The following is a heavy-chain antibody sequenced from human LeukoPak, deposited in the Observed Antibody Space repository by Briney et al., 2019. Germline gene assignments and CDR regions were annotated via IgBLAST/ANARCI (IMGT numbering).Heavy chain of an antibody. J-gene: IGHJ3*02. Sequence: PGGSLRLSCAASGFTFSSYSMNWVRQAPGKGLEWVSSISSSSSYIYYADSVKGRFIISRDNAKNSLYLQMNSLRAEDTAVYYCARDRLGCSSTSCYSGAFDIWGQGTMVTVSS. CDR2: ISSSSSYI. CDR1: GFTFSSYS. CDR3: ARDRLGCSSTSCYSGAFDI. V-gene: IGHV3-21*01. D-gene: IGHD2-2*01.